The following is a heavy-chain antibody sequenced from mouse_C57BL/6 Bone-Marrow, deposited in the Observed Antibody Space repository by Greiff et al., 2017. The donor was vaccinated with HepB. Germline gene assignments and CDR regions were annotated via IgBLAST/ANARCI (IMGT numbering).Heavy chain of an antibody. J-gene: IGHJ2*01. Sequence: EVKLMESGGDLVKPGGSLKLSCAASGFTFSSYGMSWVRQTPDKRLEWVATISSGVSYTYYPDSVKGRFTISRDNAKNTLYLQMSSLKSEDTAMYYCARPGDYDLYFDYWGQGTTLTVSS. CDR1: GFTFSSYG. CDR3: ARPGDYDLYFDY. V-gene: IGHV5-6*01. CDR2: ISSGVSYT. D-gene: IGHD2-4*01.